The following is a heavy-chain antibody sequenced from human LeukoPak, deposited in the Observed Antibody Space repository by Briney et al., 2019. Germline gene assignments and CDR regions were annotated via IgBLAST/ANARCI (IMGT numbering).Heavy chain of an antibody. CDR1: GDSFSSNSAA. CDR3: ARDLSWYLDY. CDR2: TYYRSKWYN. D-gene: IGHD6-13*01. J-gene: IGHJ4*02. V-gene: IGHV6-1*01. Sequence: SQTLSLTCAVSGDSFSSNSAAWDWLRQSPARGLEWLGRTYYRSKWYNDYAVSVKSLITINPDTTKTQFSLQLSSVTPEETAVYYCARDLSWYLDYWGQGTLVTVSS.